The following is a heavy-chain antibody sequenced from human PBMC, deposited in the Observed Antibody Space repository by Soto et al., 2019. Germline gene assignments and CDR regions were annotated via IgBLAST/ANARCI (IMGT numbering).Heavy chain of an antibody. V-gene: IGHV1-69*13. CDR2: IIPIFGTA. Sequence: SVKVTCKYSVGTFSSYASICVRPANGQGLEWMGGIIPIFGTANYAQKFQGRDTITADECTSTAYMDLSNLRSEHMAVYNCAKYYYDSSGYYSDYYYGMDGWGQGTTVTVFS. CDR3: AKYYYDSSGYYSDYYYGMDG. D-gene: IGHD3-22*01. CDR1: VGTFSSYA. J-gene: IGHJ6*02.